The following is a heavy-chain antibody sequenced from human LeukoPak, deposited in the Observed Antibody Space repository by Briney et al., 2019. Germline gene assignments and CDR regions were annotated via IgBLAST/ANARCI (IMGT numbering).Heavy chain of an antibody. V-gene: IGHV3-30-3*01. Sequence: PRGSLRLSCAASGFTFSSYAMHWVRQAPGKGLEWVAVISYDGSNKYYADSVKGRFTISRDNSKNTLYLQMNSLRAEDTAVYYCARGGLYWFDPWGQGTLVTVSS. CDR2: ISYDGSNK. CDR1: GFTFSSYA. CDR3: ARGGLYWFDP. D-gene: IGHD5-12*01. J-gene: IGHJ5*02.